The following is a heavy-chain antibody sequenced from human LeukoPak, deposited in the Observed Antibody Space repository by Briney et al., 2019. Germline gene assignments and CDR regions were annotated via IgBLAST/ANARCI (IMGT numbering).Heavy chain of an antibody. CDR3: ARGYSATYGRLDP. CDR1: GGSFSGYY. D-gene: IGHD1-26*01. V-gene: IGHV4-59*01. J-gene: IGHJ5*02. CDR2: ISYTGNT. Sequence: SETLSLTCAVYGGSFSGYYWSWIRQPPGEGLEWIGYISYTGNTNYNPSLKSRVTISVDTSKNQFSLKLTSVSAADTAVYFCARGYSATYGRLDPWGQGTLVTVSS.